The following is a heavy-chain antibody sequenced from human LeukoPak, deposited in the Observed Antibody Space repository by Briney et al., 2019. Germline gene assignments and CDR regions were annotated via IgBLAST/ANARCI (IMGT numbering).Heavy chain of an antibody. J-gene: IGHJ3*02. CDR1: GGSISSTRYY. CDR2: IYYSGST. Sequence: PSETLSLTCTVSGGSISSTRYYWGWIRQPPGKGLEWIGSIYYSGSTYYNPSLKSRVTISVDTSKNQFSLKLSSVTAADTAVYYCARHTEGGDDAFDIWGQGTMVTVSS. V-gene: IGHV4-39*01. CDR3: ARHTEGGDDAFDI.